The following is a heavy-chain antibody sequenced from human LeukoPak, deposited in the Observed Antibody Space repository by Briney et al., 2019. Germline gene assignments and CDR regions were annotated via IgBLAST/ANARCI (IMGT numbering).Heavy chain of an antibody. CDR2: IIPIFGTT. CDR1: GGTLSSHA. J-gene: IGHJ4*02. Sequence: SVNVSCKASGGTLSSHAISWVRQAPGQGLEWMGGIIPIFGTTNYAQKFQGRVTISADESTNTAYMELSSLRSEDTAVYYCARDLVPYGSGNSMGDWGQGTLVTVSP. V-gene: IGHV1-69*13. CDR3: ARDLVPYGSGNSMGD. D-gene: IGHD3-10*01.